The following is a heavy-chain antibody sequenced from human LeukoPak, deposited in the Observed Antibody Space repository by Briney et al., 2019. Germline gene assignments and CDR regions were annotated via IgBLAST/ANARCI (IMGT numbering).Heavy chain of an antibody. V-gene: IGHV1-2*02. Sequence: ASVKVSCKASGYTFTGYDIHWVRLAPGQGREWMGWINPNSGGTNYAQKFQGRVTMTRDTSISTAYMELSRLRSDDTAVYYCARGRYAEDAFDIWGQGTMVTVSS. CDR1: GYTFTGYD. D-gene: IGHD5-12*01. CDR3: ARGRYAEDAFDI. J-gene: IGHJ3*02. CDR2: INPNSGGT.